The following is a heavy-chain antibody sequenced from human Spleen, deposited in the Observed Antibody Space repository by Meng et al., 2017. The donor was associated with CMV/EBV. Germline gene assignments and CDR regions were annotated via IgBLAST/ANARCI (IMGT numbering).Heavy chain of an antibody. D-gene: IGHD6-19*01. Sequence: YCGSFSAYSWSWIRQPPGKGLEWIGEINHRGSTTYNPSLKSRVTISVDTSKNQFSLKLSSVTAANTAVYYCARTRRFTSGSRFCFDYWGQGTLVTVSS. CDR3: ARTRRFTSGSRFCFDY. CDR2: INHRGST. J-gene: IGHJ4*02. CDR1: CGSFSAYS. V-gene: IGHV4-34*01.